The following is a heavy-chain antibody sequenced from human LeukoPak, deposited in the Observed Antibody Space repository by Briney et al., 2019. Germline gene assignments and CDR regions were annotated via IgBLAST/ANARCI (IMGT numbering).Heavy chain of an antibody. Sequence: SETLSLTCTVSGGSISSGDYYWSWIRHPPGKGLEWIGYIYYSGSTYYNPSLKSRVTISVDTSKNQFSLKLSSATAADTAVYYCARAGVFAWFDPWGQGTLVTVSS. D-gene: IGHD1-14*01. J-gene: IGHJ5*02. CDR1: GGSISSGDYY. CDR2: IYYSGST. V-gene: IGHV4-30-4*08. CDR3: ARAGVFAWFDP.